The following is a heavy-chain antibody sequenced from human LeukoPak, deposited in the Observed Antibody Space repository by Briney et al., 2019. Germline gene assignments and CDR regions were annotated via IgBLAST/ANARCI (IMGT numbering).Heavy chain of an antibody. J-gene: IGHJ4*02. CDR3: ARGSIAAASDY. D-gene: IGHD6-13*01. CDR2: MNPNSGNT. Sequence: ASVKVSCKASGGTFSSYAISWVRQAPGQGLEWMGWMNPNSGNTGYAQKFQGRVTMTRNTSISTAYMELSSLRSDYTAVYYCARGSIAAASDYWGQGTLVTVSS. V-gene: IGHV1-8*02. CDR1: GGTFSSYA.